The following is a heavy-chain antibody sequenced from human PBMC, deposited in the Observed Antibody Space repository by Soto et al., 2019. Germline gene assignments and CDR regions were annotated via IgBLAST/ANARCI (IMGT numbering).Heavy chain of an antibody. J-gene: IGHJ6*02. CDR1: GGTFSSYA. CDR2: IIPILGIA. CDR3: ASDYYDSSGYYGMDV. Sequence: ASVKVSCKASGGTFSSYAISWVRQAPGQGLEWMGGIIPILGIANYAQKFQGRVTITADKSTSTAYMELSSLRSEDTAVYYCASDYYDSSGYYGMDVWGQGTTVTVSS. D-gene: IGHD3-22*01. V-gene: IGHV1-69*10.